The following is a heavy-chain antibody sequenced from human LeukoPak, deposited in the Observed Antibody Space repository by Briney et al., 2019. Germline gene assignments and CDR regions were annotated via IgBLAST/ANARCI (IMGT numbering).Heavy chain of an antibody. CDR2: ISYDGSNK. D-gene: IGHD2-8*02. CDR3: ARVAVSGPTGWFDS. Sequence: PGGSLRLSCAASGFTFSSYGMHWVRQAPGKGLEGVAVISYDGSNKYYADSVKGRFTISRDNSKNTLYLQMNSLGAEDTAVYYCARVAVSGPTGWFDSSGQGTLVIVSS. V-gene: IGHV3-30*03. CDR1: GFTFSSYG. J-gene: IGHJ5*01.